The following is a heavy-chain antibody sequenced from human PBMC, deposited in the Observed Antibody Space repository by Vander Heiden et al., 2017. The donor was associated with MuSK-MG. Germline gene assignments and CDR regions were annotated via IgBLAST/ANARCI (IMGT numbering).Heavy chain of an antibody. V-gene: IGHV1-69*01. Sequence: QVQLVQSGAEVTKPGSSVKVSCKASGGTFSSYAISWVRQDPGQGREGMGGIIPSFGTENYAQKGQGRVTINADESTSTAYMELRRMRSEETAGYYSAIVDPAGYGRYFDLGGRGTLVTVCS. CDR1: GGTFSSYA. J-gene: IGHJ2*01. CDR2: IIPSFGTE. CDR3: AIVDPAGYGRYFDL. D-gene: IGHD1-1*01.